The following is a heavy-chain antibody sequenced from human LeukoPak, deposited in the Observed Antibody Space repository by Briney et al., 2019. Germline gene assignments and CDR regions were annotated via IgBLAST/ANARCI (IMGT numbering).Heavy chain of an antibody. J-gene: IGHJ3*02. V-gene: IGHV4-34*01. CDR3: ARDKGLPCAFDI. CDR2: INHSGST. Sequence: SETLSLTCAVYGGSFSGYYWSWIRQPPGKGLEWIGEINHSGSTNYNPSLKSRVTISVDTSKNQFSLKLSSVTAADTAVYYCARDKGLPCAFDIWGQGTMVTVSS. CDR1: GGSFSGYY.